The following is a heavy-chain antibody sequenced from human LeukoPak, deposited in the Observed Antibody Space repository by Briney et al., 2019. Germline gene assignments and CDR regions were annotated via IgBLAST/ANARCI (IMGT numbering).Heavy chain of an antibody. V-gene: IGHV3-7*03. Sequence: GGSLRLSCAASGSTFTTYWMGWVRHAPGKGLEWVANIKQDGSEQYYVDSVKGRFTISRDNAKNSLYLQMNSPRAEDTAVYYCARDWGGLVLVDNWGQGTLVTVSS. CDR3: ARDWGGLVLVDN. CDR1: GSTFTTYW. D-gene: IGHD6-13*01. J-gene: IGHJ4*02. CDR2: IKQDGSEQ.